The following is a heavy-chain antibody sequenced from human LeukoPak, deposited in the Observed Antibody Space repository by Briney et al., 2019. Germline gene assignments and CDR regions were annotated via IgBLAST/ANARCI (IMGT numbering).Heavy chain of an antibody. J-gene: IGHJ4*02. D-gene: IGHD5-24*01. CDR3: ARRAYRDGYDKKVGYYFDY. CDR1: GSRFTSYW. Sequence: GASLKISCKGSGSRFTSYWIGWVRQLPGKGLEWMGLIYPGDSDTRYSPSFQGQVTISADKSISTAYLQWSSLKASDTAMYYCARRAYRDGYDKKVGYYFDYWGQGTLVTVSS. V-gene: IGHV5-51*01. CDR2: IYPGDSDT.